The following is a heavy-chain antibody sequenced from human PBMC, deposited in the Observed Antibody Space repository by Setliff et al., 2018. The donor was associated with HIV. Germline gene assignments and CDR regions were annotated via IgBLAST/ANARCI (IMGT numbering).Heavy chain of an antibody. CDR2: IFYTGST. D-gene: IGHD2-8*01. V-gene: IGHV4-39*01. Sequence: PSETLSLTCSVSGGSISSSTYCWGWIRQPPGKGLEWIGDIFYTGSTYYNPSLKSRVAISIDTSENRFSLRLNSVTAADTGVYYCARRGRDGVLIVFATGFDPWGQGTLVTAPQ. J-gene: IGHJ5*02. CDR3: ARRGRDGVLIVFATGFDP. CDR1: GGSISSSTYC.